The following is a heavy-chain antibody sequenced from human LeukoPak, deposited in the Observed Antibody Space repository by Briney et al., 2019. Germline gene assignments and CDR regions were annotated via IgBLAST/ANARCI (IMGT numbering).Heavy chain of an antibody. CDR1: GFTFDDYA. V-gene: IGHV3-9*01. J-gene: IGHJ4*02. Sequence: PGGSLRLSCAASGFTFDDYAMHWVRQAPGKGLEWVSGINWNSNRISYADSVKGRFTISRDNAKNSLYLEMNSLRAVDTAVYYCARGGSYFDYWGQGTLVTVSS. D-gene: IGHD2-15*01. CDR2: INWNSNRI. CDR3: ARGGSYFDY.